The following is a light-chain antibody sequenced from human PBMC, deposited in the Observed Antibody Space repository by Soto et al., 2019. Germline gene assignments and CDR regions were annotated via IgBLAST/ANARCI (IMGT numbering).Light chain of an antibody. Sequence: SSELTQPPSVSVAPGETARITCGGNNIGSKSVHWYQQKPGQAPVLVIYYDDDRPSGIPERFSGSNSGSSATLTISRVEAGDEADYYCQVWDSGSDHRYVFGAGTKLTVL. J-gene: IGLJ1*01. CDR2: YDD. CDR3: QVWDSGSDHRYV. V-gene: IGLV3-21*04. CDR1: NIGSKS.